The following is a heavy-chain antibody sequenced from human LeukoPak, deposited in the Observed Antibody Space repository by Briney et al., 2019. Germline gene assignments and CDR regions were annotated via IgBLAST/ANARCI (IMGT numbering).Heavy chain of an antibody. V-gene: IGHV1-2*02. J-gene: IGHJ5*02. CDR3: ARAPYCSSTSCYWFYNWFDP. Sequence: SVKVSCKASGYTFTGYYMHWVRQAPGQGLEWMGWINPNSGGTNYAQKFQGRVTMTRDTSISTAYMELSRLRSDDTAVYYCARAPYCSSTSCYWFYNWFDPWGQGTLVTVSS. CDR2: INPNSGGT. D-gene: IGHD2-2*01. CDR1: GYTFTGYY.